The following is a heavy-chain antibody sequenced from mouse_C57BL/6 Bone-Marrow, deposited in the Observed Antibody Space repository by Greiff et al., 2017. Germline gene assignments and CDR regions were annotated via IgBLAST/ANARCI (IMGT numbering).Heavy chain of an antibody. J-gene: IGHJ4*01. Sequence: VKLVESGPGLVQPSQSLSITCTLSGFSLTSYGVHWVRQSPGKGLEWLGVIWSGGSTDYNAAFISRLSISKDNSKSQVFFKMNSLQADDTAIYYCASYDDYAMDYWGQGTSVTVSS. D-gene: IGHD2-12*01. CDR3: ASYDDYAMDY. V-gene: IGHV2-2*01. CDR1: GFSLTSYG. CDR2: IWSGGST.